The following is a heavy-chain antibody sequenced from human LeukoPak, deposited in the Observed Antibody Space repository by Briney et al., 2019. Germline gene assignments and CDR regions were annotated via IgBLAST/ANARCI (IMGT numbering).Heavy chain of an antibody. D-gene: IGHD4-17*01. CDR1: GYTFTSYY. J-gene: IGHJ6*02. CDR2: INPSGGST. Sequence: ASVKVSCKASGYTFTSYYMHWVRQAPGQGLEWMGIINPSGGSTSYAQKFQGRVTMTRGTSTSTVYMELSSLRSEDTAVYYCARTYTVTTARYYYGMDVWGQGTTVTVSS. V-gene: IGHV1-46*01. CDR3: ARTYTVTTARYYYGMDV.